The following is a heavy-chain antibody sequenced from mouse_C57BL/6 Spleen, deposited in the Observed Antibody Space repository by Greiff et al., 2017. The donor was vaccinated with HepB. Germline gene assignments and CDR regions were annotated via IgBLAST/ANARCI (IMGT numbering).Heavy chain of an antibody. CDR1: GYTFTDYY. V-gene: IGHV1-26*01. J-gene: IGHJ2*01. CDR3: ARTGTGY. Sequence: EVQLQQSGPELVKPGASVKISCKASGYTFTDYYMNWVKQSHGKSLEWIGDINPNNGGTSYNQKFKGKATLTVDKSSSTAYMERRSLTSEDSAVYYCARTGTGYWGQGTTLTVSS. CDR2: INPNNGGT. D-gene: IGHD4-1*01.